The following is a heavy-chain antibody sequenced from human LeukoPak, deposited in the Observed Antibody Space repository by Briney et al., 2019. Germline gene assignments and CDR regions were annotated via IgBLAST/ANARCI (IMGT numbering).Heavy chain of an antibody. CDR2: ISGSTIST. D-gene: IGHD2-8*01. J-gene: IGHJ4*02. Sequence: GGSLRLSCAASGFTFSNYAMTWVRQAPGKGLEWVSTISGSTISTYYADSVKGRFTVSRDNSNNTLYLQMNSLRAEDTAVYYCAREDIVLMVYATIDYWGQGTLVTVSS. CDR3: AREDIVLMVYATIDY. CDR1: GFTFSNYA. V-gene: IGHV3-23*01.